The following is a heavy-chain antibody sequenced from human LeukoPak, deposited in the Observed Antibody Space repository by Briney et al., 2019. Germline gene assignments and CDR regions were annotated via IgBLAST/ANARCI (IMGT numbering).Heavy chain of an antibody. CDR3: ATVRGIVGATNWFDP. J-gene: IGHJ5*02. CDR2: FDPEDGET. V-gene: IGHV1-24*01. D-gene: IGHD1-26*01. Sequence: GASVKVSCKVSGYTLTELSMHWVRQAPGKGLEGMGGFDPEDGETIYAQKFQGRVTMTEDTSTDTAYMELSSLRSEDTAVYYCATVRGIVGATNWFDPWGQGTLVTVSS. CDR1: GYTLTELS.